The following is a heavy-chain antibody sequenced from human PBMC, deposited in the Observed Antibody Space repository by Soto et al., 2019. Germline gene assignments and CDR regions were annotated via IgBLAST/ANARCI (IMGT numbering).Heavy chain of an antibody. D-gene: IGHD2-21*02. V-gene: IGHV1-8*01. Sequence: QVQLVQSGAEVKKPGASVKVSCKASGYTFTSYDINWVRQATGQGLEWMGWMNPNSGNTGYAQKFQGRVTMTRNTSISTAYMELSSLRSEDTAVYYCAHNLVTNRNNWFDPWGQGTLVTVSS. CDR3: AHNLVTNRNNWFDP. CDR1: GYTFTSYD. CDR2: MNPNSGNT. J-gene: IGHJ5*02.